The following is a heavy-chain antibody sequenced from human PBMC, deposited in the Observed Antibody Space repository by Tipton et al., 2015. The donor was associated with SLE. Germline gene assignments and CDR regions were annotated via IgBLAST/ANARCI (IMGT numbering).Heavy chain of an antibody. V-gene: IGHV4-34*01. CDR2: IYYSGST. J-gene: IGHJ4*02. CDR1: GASFSDYY. D-gene: IGHD4-17*01. Sequence: AGLVKPSETLSLTCAVDGASFSDYYWMWVRQPPGKGLEWIGYIYYSGSTYYNPSLKSRVTISVDTSKNQFSLKLSSVTAADTAVYYCARMGTTVTVDYWGQGTLVTVSS. CDR3: ARMGTTVTVDY.